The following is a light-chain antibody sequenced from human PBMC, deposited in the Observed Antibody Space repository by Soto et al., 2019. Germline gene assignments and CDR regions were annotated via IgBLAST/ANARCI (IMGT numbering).Light chain of an antibody. J-gene: IGKJ4*01. Sequence: DIVMTQSPLSLPVTPGEPASISCRSSQSLLHSNGYNYLGWFLQKPGQSPQLLIYLGSGRASGVPDRLSGSGSGTDFTLKISRVEAEDVGVYYCMQVLQTPLTFGGGTKVEIK. CDR3: MQVLQTPLT. CDR1: QSLLHSNGYNY. CDR2: LGS. V-gene: IGKV2-28*01.